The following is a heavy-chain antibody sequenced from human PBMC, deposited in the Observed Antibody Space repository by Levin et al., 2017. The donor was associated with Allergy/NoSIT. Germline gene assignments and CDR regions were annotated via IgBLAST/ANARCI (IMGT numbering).Heavy chain of an antibody. J-gene: IGHJ5*02. Sequence: SETLSLTCTVSGGSVSSGSYYWSWIRQPPGKGLEWIGYIYYSGSTNYNPSLKSRVTISVDTSKNQFSLKLSSVTAADTAVYYCARLTYYYDSSGHGGHWFDPWGQGTLVTVSS. CDR3: ARLTYYYDSSGHGGHWFDP. CDR2: IYYSGST. V-gene: IGHV4-61*01. D-gene: IGHD3-22*01. CDR1: GGSVSSGSYY.